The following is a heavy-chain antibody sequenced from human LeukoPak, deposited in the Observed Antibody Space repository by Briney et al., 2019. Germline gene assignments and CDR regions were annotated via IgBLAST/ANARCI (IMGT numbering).Heavy chain of an antibody. CDR2: IKQDGSEK. D-gene: IGHD3-16*02. CDR1: GFTFSSYW. V-gene: IGHV3-7*03. J-gene: IGHJ4*02. CDR3: ARNSPHFDSFWGSYRSPQISFAS. Sequence: GGSLRLSCAASGFTFSSYWMSWVRQAPGKGLEWVANIKQDGSEKYYVDSVKGRFTISRDNAKNSLYLQMNSLRAEDTAVYYCARNSPHFDSFWGSYRSPQISFASWGKGPLFPVSS.